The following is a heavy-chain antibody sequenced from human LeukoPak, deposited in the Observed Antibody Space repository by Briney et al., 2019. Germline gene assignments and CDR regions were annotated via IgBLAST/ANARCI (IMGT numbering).Heavy chain of an antibody. CDR2: IYYSGST. V-gene: IGHV4-39*01. CDR1: GGSITGYY. J-gene: IGHJ4*02. CDR3: ARSLYQLLYVFDY. Sequence: KPSETLSLTCTVSGGSITGYYWGWVRQPPGKGLEWIGSIYYSGSTYYNPSLKSRVTISVDTSKNQFSLKLSSVTAADTAVYHCARSLYQLLYVFDYWGQGTLVTVSS. D-gene: IGHD2-2*02.